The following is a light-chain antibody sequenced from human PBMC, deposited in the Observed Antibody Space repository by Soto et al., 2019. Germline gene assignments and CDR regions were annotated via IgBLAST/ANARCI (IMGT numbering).Light chain of an antibody. CDR2: QTS. J-gene: IGKJ1*01. V-gene: IGKV3D-11*03. Sequence: SVSTQSPSALSSFPGDRVTRSCRASQYINTRLAWYQHRPGQAPRLLIYQTSIRAAGIPARFSASGSGTDLALTIRDVQPQDSELSYCNQRQSWNRTFGQGTNV. CDR1: QYINTR. CDR3: NQRQSWNRT.